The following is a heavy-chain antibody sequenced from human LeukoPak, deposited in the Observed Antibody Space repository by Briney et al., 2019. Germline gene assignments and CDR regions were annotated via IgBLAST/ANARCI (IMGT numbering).Heavy chain of an antibody. D-gene: IGHD1-26*01. V-gene: IGHV4-4*07. CDR1: GGSINSYY. Sequence: SETLSLTCTVSGGSINSYYWGWIRQPAGKGLEWIGRIYTTGTTSYYHSLKSRLPISVDTSKNQIYLTLTSVTAADTAMYYCARAGYTISYYSLDYWGQGSLVTVSS. J-gene: IGHJ4*02. CDR3: ARAGYTISYYSLDY. CDR2: IYTTGTT.